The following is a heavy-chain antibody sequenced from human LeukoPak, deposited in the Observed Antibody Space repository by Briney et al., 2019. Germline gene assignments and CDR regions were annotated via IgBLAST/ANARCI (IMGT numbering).Heavy chain of an antibody. J-gene: IGHJ4*02. D-gene: IGHD6-6*01. CDR2: ISSSTSTI. CDR1: GFTFSSYT. V-gene: IGHV3-48*01. Sequence: GGSLRLSCAASGFTFSSYTMNWVRQAPGKGLEWVSYISSSTSTIYYADSVEGRLTISRDNAKNSLYLQMNSLRAEDTAVYYCAREGYSSSSTYFDYWGQGTLVTVSS. CDR3: AREGYSSSSTYFDY.